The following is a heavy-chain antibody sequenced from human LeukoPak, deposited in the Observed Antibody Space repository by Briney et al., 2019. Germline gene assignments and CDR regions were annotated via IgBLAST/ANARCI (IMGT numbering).Heavy chain of an antibody. Sequence: KASETLSLTCTVSGVSISSYYWSWIRQPPGKGLEWIGYIYYSGSTNYNPSLKSRVTISVDTSKNQFSLKLSSVTAADTAVYYCARDREDYMDVWGKGTTVTISS. CDR2: IYYSGST. J-gene: IGHJ6*03. V-gene: IGHV4-59*01. D-gene: IGHD1-26*01. CDR3: ARDREDYMDV. CDR1: GVSISSYY.